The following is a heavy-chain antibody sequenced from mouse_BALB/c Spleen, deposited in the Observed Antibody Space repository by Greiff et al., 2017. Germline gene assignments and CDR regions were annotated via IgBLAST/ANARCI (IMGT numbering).Heavy chain of an antibody. J-gene: IGHJ3*01. V-gene: IGHV1-9*01. CDR2: ILPGSGST. CDR3: ARGDYDPWFAY. Sequence: VKLMESGAELMKPGASVKISCKATGYTFSSYWIEWVKQRPGHGLEWIGEILPGSGSTNYNEKFKGKATFTADTSSNTAYMQLSSLTSEDSAVYYCARGDYDPWFAYWGQGTLVTVSA. D-gene: IGHD2-4*01. CDR1: GYTFSSYW.